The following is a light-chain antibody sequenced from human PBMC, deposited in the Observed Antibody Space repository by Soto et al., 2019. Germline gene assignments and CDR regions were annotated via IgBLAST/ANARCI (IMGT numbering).Light chain of an antibody. Sequence: QPVLAQSSSASASLGSSVRLTCTLSSGHSTYIIAWHQQQPGKAPRYLMNLEGSGSYNKGSGVPDRFSGSSSGADRYLTISNLQFEDEADYYCETWDTNTRVFGTGTKVTVL. V-gene: IGLV4-60*02. CDR2: LEGSGSY. CDR3: ETWDTNTRV. CDR1: SGHSTYI. J-gene: IGLJ1*01.